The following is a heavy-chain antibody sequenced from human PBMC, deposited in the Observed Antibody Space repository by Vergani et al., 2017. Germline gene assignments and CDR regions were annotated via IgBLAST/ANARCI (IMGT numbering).Heavy chain of an antibody. V-gene: IGHV2-70*15. J-gene: IGHJ4*02. CDR3: ARMAYDSSGYYKLDY. CDR1: GFSLSTSGMC. D-gene: IGHD3-22*01. Sequence: QVTLRESGPALVKPTQPLTLTCTFSGFSLSTSGMCVSWLRQPPGKALEWLARIDWYDDKYYSTSLKTRLTISKATYKNQVVLTMSNMDPVDTAPYYCARMAYDSSGYYKLDYWGQGTLVTVSS. CDR2: IDWYDDK.